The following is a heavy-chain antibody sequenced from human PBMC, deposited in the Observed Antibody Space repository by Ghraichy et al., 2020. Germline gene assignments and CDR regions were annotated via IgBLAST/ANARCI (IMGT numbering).Heavy chain of an antibody. J-gene: IGHJ4*02. CDR1: GGSFICYY. CDR2: INHSGST. V-gene: IGHV4-34*01. D-gene: IGHD5-18*01. CDR3: AIRGLDTATTAYFDY. Sequence: SETLSLTCAVYGGSFICYYWSWIRQPPGNGLEWIGEINHSGSTNYNPSLKSRVTISVDTSKNQFSLKLSSVTAADTAVYYCAIRGLDTATTAYFDYWGQGTLVTVSS.